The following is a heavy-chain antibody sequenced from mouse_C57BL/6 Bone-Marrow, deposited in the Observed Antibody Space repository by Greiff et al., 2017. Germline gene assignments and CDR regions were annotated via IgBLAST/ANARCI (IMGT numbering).Heavy chain of an antibody. CDR1: GYTFTSYW. CDR3: AMYDYDGDY. D-gene: IGHD2-4*01. V-gene: IGHV1-69*01. J-gene: IGHJ2*01. CDR2: IDPSDSYT. Sequence: QVQLQQPGAELVMPGASVKLSCKASGYTFTSYWMHWVKQRPGQGLEWIGEIDPSDSYTNYNQKFKGKSTLTVDKSSSTAYMQLSSLTSEDSAVYYCAMYDYDGDYWGQGTTLTVSS.